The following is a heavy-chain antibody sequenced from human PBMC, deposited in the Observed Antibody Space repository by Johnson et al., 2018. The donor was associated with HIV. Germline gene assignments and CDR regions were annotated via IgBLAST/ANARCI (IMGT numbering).Heavy chain of an antibody. D-gene: IGHD6-19*01. Sequence: HVQLVESGGGVVQPGRSLRLSCAASGFTFSSYGMHWVRQAPGKGLEWVAVIWYDGSNKYYADSVKGRFTISRDNSKNTLYLQMNSLRAEDTAVYYCAKGLAVAGTVDAFDIWGQGTMVTVSS. CDR2: IWYDGSNK. CDR3: AKGLAVAGTVDAFDI. V-gene: IGHV3-33*06. J-gene: IGHJ3*02. CDR1: GFTFSSYG.